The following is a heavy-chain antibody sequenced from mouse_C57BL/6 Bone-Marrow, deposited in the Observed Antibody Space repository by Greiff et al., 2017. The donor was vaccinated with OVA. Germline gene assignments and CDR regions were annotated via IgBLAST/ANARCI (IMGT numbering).Heavy chain of an antibody. D-gene: IGHD1-1*01. J-gene: IGHJ2*01. CDR3: ASRLLFDY. V-gene: IGHV1-59*01. Sequence: QVHVQQPGAELVRPGTSVKLSCKASGYTFTSYWMHWVKQRPGQGLEWIGVIDPSDSYTNYNQKFKGKATLTVDTSSSTAYMQLSSLTSEDTAVYYCASRLLFDYWGQGTTLTVSA. CDR2: IDPSDSYT. CDR1: GYTFTSYW.